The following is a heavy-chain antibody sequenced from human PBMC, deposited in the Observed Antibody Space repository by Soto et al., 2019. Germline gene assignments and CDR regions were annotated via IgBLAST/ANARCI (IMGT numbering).Heavy chain of an antibody. CDR3: AREVSDWSGSYYFDY. CDR2: MSGSGGST. J-gene: IGHJ4*02. V-gene: IGHV3-21*01. CDR1: GFTFSSYS. Sequence: GGSLILSCAASGFTFSSYSMNWVRQAPGKGLEWVSAMSGSGGSTYYADSVKGRFTISRDNAKNTLYLQMNSLRAEDTAVYYCAREVSDWSGSYYFDYWGQGTLVTVSS. D-gene: IGHD3-9*01.